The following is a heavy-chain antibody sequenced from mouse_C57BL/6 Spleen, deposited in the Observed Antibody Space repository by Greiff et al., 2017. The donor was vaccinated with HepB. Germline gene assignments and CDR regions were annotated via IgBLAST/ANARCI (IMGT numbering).Heavy chain of an antibody. J-gene: IGHJ4*01. CDR2: IWSGGST. D-gene: IGHD1-1*01. Sequence: VQLQQSGPGLVQPSQTLSITCTASGFSFTSYGVHWVRQSPGKGLEWLGVIWSGGSTDYNAAFISRLSISKDNSKSQVFFKMNSLQADDTAIYYCARNLVLRHYYAMDYWGQGTSVTVSS. CDR3: ARNLVLRHYYAMDY. V-gene: IGHV2-2*01. CDR1: GFSFTSYG.